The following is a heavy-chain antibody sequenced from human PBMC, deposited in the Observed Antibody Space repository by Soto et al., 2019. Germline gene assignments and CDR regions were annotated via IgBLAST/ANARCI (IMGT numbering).Heavy chain of an antibody. CDR1: GYTFTSYG. CDR2: ISAYNGST. Sequence: ASVKVSCKASGYTFTSYGISWVRQAPGQGLEWMGWISAYNGSTNYAQKLQGRVTMTTDTSTSTAYMELRSLRSDDTAVYYCARGKTYYDFWSGYYSDYWGQGTLVTVSS. J-gene: IGHJ4*02. V-gene: IGHV1-18*01. CDR3: ARGKTYYDFWSGYYSDY. D-gene: IGHD3-3*01.